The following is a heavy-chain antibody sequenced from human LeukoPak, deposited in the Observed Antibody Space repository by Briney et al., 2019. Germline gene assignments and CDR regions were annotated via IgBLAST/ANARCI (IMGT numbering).Heavy chain of an antibody. Sequence: KPSETLSLTCTSSGGSISSYYWSWIRQPPGKGLEWIGYIYYSGSTNYNPSLKSRVTISVDTSKNQFSLKLSSVTAADTAVYYCARLEYSSSWYVDYWGQGTLVTVSS. CDR3: ARLEYSSSWYVDY. V-gene: IGHV4-59*01. CDR2: IYYSGST. D-gene: IGHD6-13*01. J-gene: IGHJ4*02. CDR1: GGSISSYY.